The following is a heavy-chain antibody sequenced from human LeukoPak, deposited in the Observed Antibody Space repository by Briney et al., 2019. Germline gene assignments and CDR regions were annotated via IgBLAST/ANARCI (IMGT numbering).Heavy chain of an antibody. Sequence: PGGSLRLSCAASGFTFSSYAMHWVRQAPGKGLEWVAVISYDGSNKYYADSVKGRFTISRDNSKNTLYLQMNSLRAEDTAVYYCARDNFSSGRLFWFDPRGQGTLVTVSS. CDR2: ISYDGSNK. J-gene: IGHJ5*02. D-gene: IGHD6-19*01. CDR3: ARDNFSSGRLFWFDP. CDR1: GFTFSSYA. V-gene: IGHV3-30-3*01.